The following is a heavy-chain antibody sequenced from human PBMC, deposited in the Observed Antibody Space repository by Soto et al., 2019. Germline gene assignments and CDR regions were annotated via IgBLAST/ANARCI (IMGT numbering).Heavy chain of an antibody. D-gene: IGHD3-10*01. CDR2: IYFNENT. V-gene: IGHV4-31*03. J-gene: IGHJ4*02. CDR1: GGSISSGGYY. Sequence: QVQLLESGPGLVKASQTLSLTCSISGGSISSGGYYWSWVRQRPGKGLEWIGYIYFNENTYYNPSPKTRVTISAGTSKSQFSLRLSSVTAADAAVYYCARQITMVRGIDFWGPGISVSVSS. CDR3: ARQITMVRGIDF.